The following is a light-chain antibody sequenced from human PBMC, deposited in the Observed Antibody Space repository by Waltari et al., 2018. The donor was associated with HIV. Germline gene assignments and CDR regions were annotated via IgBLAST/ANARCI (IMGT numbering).Light chain of an antibody. J-gene: IGKJ4*01. Sequence: IVLTQSPLSLPVIPGEPASLSCRSSQSLLHSSGFNYLDLYLQKPGQSPQLLIYLVSPRDSGVSDRFSGGGSGTHFTLNLTRVEPEDVGVYFCMQSLHLPLTFGGGTKV. CDR3: MQSLHLPLT. V-gene: IGKV2-28*01. CDR2: LVS. CDR1: QSLLHSSGFNY.